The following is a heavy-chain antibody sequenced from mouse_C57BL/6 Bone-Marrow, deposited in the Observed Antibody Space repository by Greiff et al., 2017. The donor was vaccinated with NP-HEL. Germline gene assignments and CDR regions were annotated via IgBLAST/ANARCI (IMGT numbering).Heavy chain of an antibody. J-gene: IGHJ3*01. CDR2: IDPETGGT. D-gene: IGHD2-4*01. V-gene: IGHV1-15*01. Sequence: QVQLQQSGAELVRPGASVTLSCKASGYTFTDYEMHWVKQTPVHGLEWIGAIDPETGGTAYNQKFTGKAILTADNSSSTSYMELRSLTSEDSAVYYCTRGGLRLGAWFAYWGQGTLVTVSA. CDR1: GYTFTDYE. CDR3: TRGGLRLGAWFAY.